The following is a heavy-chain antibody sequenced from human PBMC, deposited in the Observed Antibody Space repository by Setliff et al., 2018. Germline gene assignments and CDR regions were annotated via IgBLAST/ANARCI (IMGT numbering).Heavy chain of an antibody. J-gene: IGHJ4*02. CDR2: MNPNSGNT. V-gene: IGHV1-8*02. CDR1: GYTFTSYD. CDR3: ARVLHSGSYDDPLDY. Sequence: ASVKVSCKASGYTFTSYDINWVRQATGQGLEWMGWMNPNSGNTGYAQKLQGRVTMTTDTSTSTAYMELRSLRSDDTAVYYCARVLHSGSYDDPLDYWGQGTLVTVSS. D-gene: IGHD1-26*01.